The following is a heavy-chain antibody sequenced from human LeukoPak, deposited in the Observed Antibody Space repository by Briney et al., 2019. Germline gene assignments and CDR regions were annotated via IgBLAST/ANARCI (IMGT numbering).Heavy chain of an antibody. CDR3: AKSIGSVVVVAADY. D-gene: IGHD2-15*01. CDR2: ISGSGGTT. Sequence: TGGSLRLSCAASGFTFSTYAMTWVRQAPGKGLEWVSVISGSGGTTYYADSVKGRFTLSRDNSKNTVFLQMNSLRAEDTAVYYCAKSIGSVVVVAADYWGQGTLVTVSS. CDR1: GFTFSTYA. J-gene: IGHJ4*02. V-gene: IGHV3-23*01.